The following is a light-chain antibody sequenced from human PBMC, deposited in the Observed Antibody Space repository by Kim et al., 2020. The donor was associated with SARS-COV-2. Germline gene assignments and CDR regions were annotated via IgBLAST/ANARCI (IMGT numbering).Light chain of an antibody. V-gene: IGLV2-11*01. CDR1: STDVGAYNC. Sequence: GQSVTISCTGTSTDVGAYNCVSWYQQRPGKAPTVIISSVTDRPSGVPDRFSGSKSGNTASLTISGLRTEDEADYYCCSYAGRDTLIFGGGTQLTVL. J-gene: IGLJ2*01. CDR3: CSYAGRDTLI. CDR2: SVT.